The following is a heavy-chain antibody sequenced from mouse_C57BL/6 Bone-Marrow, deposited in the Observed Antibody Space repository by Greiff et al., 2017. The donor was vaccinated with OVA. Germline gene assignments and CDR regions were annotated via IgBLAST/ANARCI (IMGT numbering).Heavy chain of an antibody. D-gene: IGHD2-4*01. CDR2: IWGGGSK. CDR1: GFSLTSYG. V-gene: IGHV2-9*01. Sequence: VQGVESGPGLVAPSQSLSISCTVSGFSLTSYGVDWVRQPPGKGLEWLGVIWGGGSKTYNSALMSSMCIKKNNSQSQVFLKMNSLRTDDTAMYYCAKQYDYDEAAMDYWGQGTSVTVSS. J-gene: IGHJ4*01. CDR3: AKQYDYDEAAMDY.